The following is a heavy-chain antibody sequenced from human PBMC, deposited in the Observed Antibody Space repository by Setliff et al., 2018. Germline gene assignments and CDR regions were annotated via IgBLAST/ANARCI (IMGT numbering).Heavy chain of an antibody. V-gene: IGHV4-39*07. D-gene: IGHD6-19*01. CDR1: GGSVSDSTYY. Sequence: PSETLSLTCTVSGGSVSDSTYYWGWVRQPPGKGLEWVGSIYYSGSTNYNPSLKSRVTIAVDTSKNQFSLKLSSAAAADKAMYYCARDCHGSGCYDYWGQGTLVTVSS. CDR3: ARDCHGSGCYDY. CDR2: IYYSGST. J-gene: IGHJ4*02.